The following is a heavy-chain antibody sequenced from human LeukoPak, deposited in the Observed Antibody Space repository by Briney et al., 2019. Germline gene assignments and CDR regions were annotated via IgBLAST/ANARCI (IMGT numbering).Heavy chain of an antibody. D-gene: IGHD6-13*01. CDR1: GFTFSSCW. V-gene: IGHV3-74*01. CDR3: ARDLFVSSFLLDY. J-gene: IGHJ4*02. CDR2: ISSDGSST. Sequence: GGSLRLSCAASGFTFSSCWMHWVRQAPGKGLVWVSRISSDGSSTSYADSVKGRFTISRDNAKNTLYLQMNSLRAEDTAVYYCARDLFVSSFLLDYWGQGTLVTVSS.